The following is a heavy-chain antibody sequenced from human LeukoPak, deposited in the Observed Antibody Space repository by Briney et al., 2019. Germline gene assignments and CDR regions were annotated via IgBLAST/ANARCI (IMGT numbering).Heavy chain of an antibody. Sequence: SETLSLTCTVLDGSISIYYWSWIRQPPGKGLEWIGYIHNSGSTNYNPSLKSRVTISVDTSKNQFSLKLSSVTAADTAVYYCARDGDYFDYWGQGTLVTVSS. CDR3: ARDGDYFDY. V-gene: IGHV4-59*01. CDR2: IHNSGST. D-gene: IGHD3-3*01. J-gene: IGHJ4*02. CDR1: DGSISIYY.